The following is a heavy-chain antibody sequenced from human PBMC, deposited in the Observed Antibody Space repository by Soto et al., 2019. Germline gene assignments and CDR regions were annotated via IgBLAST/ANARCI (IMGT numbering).Heavy chain of an antibody. CDR3: ARSYGGNLPFNY. CDR1: GFTFSTW. Sequence: EVPLVESGGGLVQPGGSLRLSCAASGFTFSTWMHWVRQAPGKGLVWVSRINNDGSSTTYADSVKGRFTISRDNAKNTLYLQMNSLRAEDTAVYYCARSYGGNLPFNYWGQGTLVTVSS. D-gene: IGHD2-15*01. J-gene: IGHJ4*02. V-gene: IGHV3-74*01. CDR2: INNDGSST.